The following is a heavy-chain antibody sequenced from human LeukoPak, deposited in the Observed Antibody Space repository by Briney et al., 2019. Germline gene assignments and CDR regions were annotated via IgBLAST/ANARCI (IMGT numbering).Heavy chain of an antibody. J-gene: IGHJ5*02. CDR2: IYTSGST. Sequence: PSETLSLTCTVSGGSISSYYWSWIRQPAGKGLEWIGRIYTSGSTNYNPSLKSRVTMSVDTSKNQFSLKLSSVTAADTAVYYCAREGAQQLSFWFDPRGQGTLVTVSS. V-gene: IGHV4-4*07. CDR1: GGSISSYY. CDR3: AREGAQQLSFWFDP. D-gene: IGHD6-13*01.